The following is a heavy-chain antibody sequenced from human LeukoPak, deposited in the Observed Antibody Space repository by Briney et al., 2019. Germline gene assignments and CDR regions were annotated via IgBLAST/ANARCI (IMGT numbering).Heavy chain of an antibody. Sequence: GGSLRLSCAASGFTFSIYAMSWVRQAPGEGLEWVSAISGSGGSTYYTDSVKGRFTISRDNSKNTLYLQMNSLRAEDTAVYYCAKVDFYDTSGYYGPTFLDYWGQGTLVTVSS. V-gene: IGHV3-23*01. CDR2: ISGSGGST. D-gene: IGHD3-22*01. J-gene: IGHJ4*02. CDR1: GFTFSIYA. CDR3: AKVDFYDTSGYYGPTFLDY.